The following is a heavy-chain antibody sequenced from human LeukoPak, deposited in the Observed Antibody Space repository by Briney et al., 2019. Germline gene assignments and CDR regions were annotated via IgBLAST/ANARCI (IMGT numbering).Heavy chain of an antibody. D-gene: IGHD3-22*01. CDR1: GFTFTTSA. CDR3: AKDITRLLLDGGIDY. J-gene: IGHJ4*02. Sequence: GGSLRLSCAASGFTFTTSAMTWVRQAPGKGLEWVSYISDSGISTYYADSVKGRFTVSRDNAKNSLYLQMNSLRAEDMALYYCAKDITRLLLDGGIDYWGQGTLVTVSS. V-gene: IGHV3-23*01. CDR2: ISDSGIST.